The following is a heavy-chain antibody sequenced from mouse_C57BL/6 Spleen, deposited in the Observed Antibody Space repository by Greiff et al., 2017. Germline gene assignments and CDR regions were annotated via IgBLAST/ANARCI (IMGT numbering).Heavy chain of an antibody. D-gene: IGHD4-1*01. J-gene: IGHJ1*03. CDR2: INPYNGGT. Sequence: EVQLQQSGPVLVKPGASVKMSCKASGYTFTDYYMNWVKQSHGKSLEWIGVINPYNGGTSYNQKFKGKATLTVDKSSSTAYMELNSLTSEDSAVYYCARFRTGTNWYFDVWGTGTTVTVSS. CDR3: ARFRTGTNWYFDV. CDR1: GYTFTDYY. V-gene: IGHV1-19*01.